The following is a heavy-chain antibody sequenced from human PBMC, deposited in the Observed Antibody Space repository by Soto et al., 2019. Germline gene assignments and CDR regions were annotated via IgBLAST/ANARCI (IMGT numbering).Heavy chain of an antibody. Sequence: ASVTVSCKASGYTFTGYYMHWVRQAPGQGLEWMGWINPNSGGTNYAQKFQGRVTMTRDTSISTAYMEVSRLRSDDTAVYYCARDTVVVPAARYYYYGMDVWGQGTTVTVSS. V-gene: IGHV1-2*02. CDR3: ARDTVVVPAARYYYYGMDV. J-gene: IGHJ6*02. CDR1: GYTFTGYY. CDR2: INPNSGGT. D-gene: IGHD2-2*01.